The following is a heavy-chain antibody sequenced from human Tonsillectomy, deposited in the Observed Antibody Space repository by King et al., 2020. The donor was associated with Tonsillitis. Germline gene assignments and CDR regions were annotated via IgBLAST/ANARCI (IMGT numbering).Heavy chain of an antibody. V-gene: IGHV4-39*01. CDR3: ARYVSGTFDY. CDR1: GGSISSSDHS. J-gene: IGHJ4*02. D-gene: IGHD1-26*01. CDR2: MYHSVTI. Sequence: QLQESGPGVVRPSETLSLTCTVSGGSISSSDHSWAWIRQPPGKGLEWIGYMYHSVTIFYNPSLKSRLTVSGGTSEKRFSLKLSSVTAADTAVYFCARYVSGTFDYWGQGALVTVSS.